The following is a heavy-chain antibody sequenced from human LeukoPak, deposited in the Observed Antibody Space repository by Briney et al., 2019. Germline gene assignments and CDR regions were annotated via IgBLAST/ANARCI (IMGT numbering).Heavy chain of an antibody. CDR3: AREKYSSSSVPLDY. Sequence: GGSLRLSCAVSGFTFSSYSMNWVRQAPGKGLEWVSSISSTSYIYYADSVKGRFTISRDNAKNSLYLQMNSLRAEDTAVYYCAREKYSSSSVPLDYWGQGTLVTVSS. D-gene: IGHD6-6*01. CDR2: ISSTSYI. CDR1: GFTFSSYS. J-gene: IGHJ4*02. V-gene: IGHV3-21*01.